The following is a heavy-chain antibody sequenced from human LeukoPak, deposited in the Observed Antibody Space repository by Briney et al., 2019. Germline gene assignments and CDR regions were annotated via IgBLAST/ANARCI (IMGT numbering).Heavy chain of an antibody. CDR2: IQQDGSEQ. D-gene: IGHD3-3*01. CDR3: AKDLECVW. CDR1: GYTFRKYW. Sequence: GGALRLSCAAPGYTFRKYWMQSVREAPGEGLERVANIQQDGSEQYYVDSVKRRFTISRDTAKNSLYLQRNSLRAEDTAVYYCAKDLECVWWGQGPLVTVSS. J-gene: IGHJ4*02. V-gene: IGHV3-7*03.